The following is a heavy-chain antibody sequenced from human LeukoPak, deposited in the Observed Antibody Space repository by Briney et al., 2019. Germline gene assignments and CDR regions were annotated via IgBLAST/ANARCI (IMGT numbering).Heavy chain of an antibody. Sequence: PSETLSLTCTVSGGSISSYYWSWIRQPPGKGLEWTGYIYYSGSTNYNPSLKSRVTISVDTSKNQFSLKLSSVTAADTAVYYCARTHQYYYDSSGAASAFDIWGQGTMVTVSS. V-gene: IGHV4-59*01. J-gene: IGHJ3*02. D-gene: IGHD3-22*01. CDR3: ARTHQYYYDSSGAASAFDI. CDR2: IYYSGST. CDR1: GGSISSYY.